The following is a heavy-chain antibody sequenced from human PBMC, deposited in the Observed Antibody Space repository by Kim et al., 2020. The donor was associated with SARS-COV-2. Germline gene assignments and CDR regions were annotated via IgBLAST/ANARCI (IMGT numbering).Heavy chain of an antibody. V-gene: IGHV1-18*01. J-gene: IGHJ6*02. CDR1: NYTFSNYG. CDR2: ISIYNGDT. Sequence: ASVKVSCKASNYTFSNYGISWVRQAPGQGLEWMGWISIYNGDTRYAQNFQGRVTVTTDTSTNTAYVELRSLRSDDTAVYYCARDGTMVRGVITHYYGMDVGGQGPTVTVSS. D-gene: IGHD3-10*01. CDR3: ARDGTMVRGVITHYYGMDV.